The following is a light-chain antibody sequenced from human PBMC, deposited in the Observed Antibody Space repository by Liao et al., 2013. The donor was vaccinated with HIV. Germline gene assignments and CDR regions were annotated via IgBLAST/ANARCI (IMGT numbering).Light chain of an antibody. CDR2: KDS. CDR1: NIGSKS. Sequence: SYVLTQPPSVSVAPGKTARITCGGNNIGSKSVNWYQQKPGQAPVLVIYKDSERPSGIPERFSGSSSGTTVTLTISGVQAEDEADYYCQSADSSGTHVVFGGGTKLTVL. J-gene: IGLJ2*01. V-gene: IGLV3-25*03. CDR3: QSADSSGTHVV.